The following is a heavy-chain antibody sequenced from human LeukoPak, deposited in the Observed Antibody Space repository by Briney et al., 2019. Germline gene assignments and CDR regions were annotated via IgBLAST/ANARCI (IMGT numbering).Heavy chain of an antibody. CDR2: INQDGSVK. V-gene: IGHV3-7*01. D-gene: IGHD5-12*01. Sequence: GGSLRLSCGASGFTLSSNWMTWVRQAPGRGLEWVASINQDGSVKYYVDSVKGRFTISRDNARNSLSLQMNSLGVEDTAVYFCARWGQASGYYYVDNWGQGTLVTVSS. J-gene: IGHJ4*02. CDR3: ARWGQASGYYYVDN. CDR1: GFTLSSNW.